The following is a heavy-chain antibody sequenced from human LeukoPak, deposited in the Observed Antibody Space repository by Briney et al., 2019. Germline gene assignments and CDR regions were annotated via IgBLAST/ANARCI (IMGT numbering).Heavy chain of an antibody. V-gene: IGHV3-30*02. D-gene: IGHD6-19*01. Sequence: PGGSLRLSCAVSGLTFTDVGMTWVRQAPGKGLEWVAFIRYDGSNKYYADSVKGRFTISRDNSKNTLYLQMNSLRAEDTAVYYCAKAPAWAVAGTALFDYWGQGTLVTVSS. CDR1: GLTFTDVG. CDR3: AKAPAWAVAGTALFDY. CDR2: IRYDGSNK. J-gene: IGHJ4*02.